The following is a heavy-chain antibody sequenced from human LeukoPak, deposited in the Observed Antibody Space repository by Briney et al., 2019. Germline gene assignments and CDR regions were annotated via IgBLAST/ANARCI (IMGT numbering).Heavy chain of an antibody. J-gene: IGHJ5*02. CDR3: ARRPYGGNSYWFDP. Sequence: SETLSLTCTVSGGSISGYYWSWIRQPPGERLEWIGYISYNGNTNYSPSLKSRVTISIDTSNNHFSLRLSSVTAADTAVYYCARRPYGGNSYWFDPWGQGTLVTVSS. V-gene: IGHV4-59*01. CDR1: GGSISGYY. D-gene: IGHD4-23*01. CDR2: ISYNGNT.